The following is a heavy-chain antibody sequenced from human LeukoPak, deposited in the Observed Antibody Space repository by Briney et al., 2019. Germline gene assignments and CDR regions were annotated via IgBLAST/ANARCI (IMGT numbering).Heavy chain of an antibody. Sequence: SVKVSCKASGGTFSSYAVSWVRQAPGQGLEWMGGIIPIFGTANYAQKFQGRVTITADESTSTAYMELSSLRSEDTAVYYCAREVPYDSSGYHQWYFDYWGQGTLVTVSP. J-gene: IGHJ4*02. CDR2: IIPIFGTA. CDR1: GGTFSSYA. CDR3: AREVPYDSSGYHQWYFDY. V-gene: IGHV1-69*13. D-gene: IGHD3-22*01.